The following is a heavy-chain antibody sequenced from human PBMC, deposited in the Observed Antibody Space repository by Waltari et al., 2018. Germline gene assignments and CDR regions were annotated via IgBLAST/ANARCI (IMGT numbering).Heavy chain of an antibody. CDR3: TRGGNSLWDY. Sequence: EVQLVESGGGLVQPGGSLRLSCAASGFTFSTFWMHWVRQAPGKGLGWVANIKQDGIVKYYVDSVKGRFTISRDNAKNSLYLQMNSLRAEDTAVYYCTRGGNSLWDYWGQGTLVTVSS. J-gene: IGHJ4*02. D-gene: IGHD1-7*01. CDR2: IKQDGIVK. V-gene: IGHV3-7*01. CDR1: GFTFSTFW.